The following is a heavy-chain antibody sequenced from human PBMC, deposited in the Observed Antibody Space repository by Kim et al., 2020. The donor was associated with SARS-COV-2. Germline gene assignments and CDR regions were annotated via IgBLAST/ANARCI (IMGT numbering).Heavy chain of an antibody. J-gene: IGHJ6*02. V-gene: IGHV3-23*01. Sequence: TFYADCVKGRFTISRDNSKNTLYLQMNTLRVEDTAIYYCAKKPRYYYGMDVWGQGTTVTVSS. CDR3: AKKPRYYYGMDV. CDR2: T.